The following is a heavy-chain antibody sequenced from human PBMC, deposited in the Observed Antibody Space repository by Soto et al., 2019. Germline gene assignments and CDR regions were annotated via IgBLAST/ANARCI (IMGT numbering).Heavy chain of an antibody. CDR3: AREEGDSSMFDP. CDR1: GFTVSNSS. Sequence: EVQLVESGGGLIQPGGSLRLSCAASGFTVSNSSLSWVRQAPGKGLEWVSIIFPDGTTYYSDSVKGRFTISRDNFKNTVYLQMNGLRAGDTAKYYCAREEGDSSMFDPWGQGTLVTVPS. CDR2: IFPDGTT. V-gene: IGHV3-53*01. J-gene: IGHJ5*02. D-gene: IGHD3-22*01.